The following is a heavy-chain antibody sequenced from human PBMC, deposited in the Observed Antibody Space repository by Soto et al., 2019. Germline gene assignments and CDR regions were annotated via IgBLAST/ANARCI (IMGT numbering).Heavy chain of an antibody. D-gene: IGHD3-3*01. CDR1: GFTFSSYA. V-gene: IGHV3-30-3*01. CDR3: AAKYYDFWSGLDY. J-gene: IGHJ4*02. Sequence: GGSLRLSCAASGFTFSSYAMHWVRQAPGKGLEWVAVISYDGSNKYYADSVKGRFTISRDNSKNTLYLQMNSLRAEDTAVYYCAAKYYDFWSGLDYWGQGTLVTVYS. CDR2: ISYDGSNK.